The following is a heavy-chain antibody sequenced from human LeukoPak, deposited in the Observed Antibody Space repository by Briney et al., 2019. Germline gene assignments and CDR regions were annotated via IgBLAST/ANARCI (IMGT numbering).Heavy chain of an antibody. Sequence: SETLSLTCTVSGYSISSGYYCGWIRQPPGKGLEWIGSIYHSGSTYYTPSLKSRVTISVDTSKNQFSLKLSSVTAADTAVYYCARGSGWELPVLDWGQGTLVTVSS. CDR1: GYSISSGYY. V-gene: IGHV4-38-2*02. D-gene: IGHD1-26*01. CDR3: ARGSGWELPVLD. J-gene: IGHJ4*02. CDR2: IYHSGST.